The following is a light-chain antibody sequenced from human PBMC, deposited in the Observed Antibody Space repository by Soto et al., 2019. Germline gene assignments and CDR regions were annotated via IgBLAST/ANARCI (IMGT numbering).Light chain of an antibody. CDR1: QSINNW. Sequence: DIQMTQSPSTLSASVGDRVTITCRASQSINNWLAWYQQKPGKAPKVLIYAASTLETGVPSRFSGSGSGTEFPLTINSLQPDDFATYFCQQYNTWTFGQGTKVEIK. V-gene: IGKV1-5*01. CDR2: AAS. CDR3: QQYNTWT. J-gene: IGKJ1*01.